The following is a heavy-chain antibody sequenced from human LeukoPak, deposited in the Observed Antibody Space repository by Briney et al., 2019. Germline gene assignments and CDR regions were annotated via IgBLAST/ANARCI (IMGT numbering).Heavy chain of an antibody. Sequence: QPGRSLRLSCAASGFTFSTYGMHWVRQAPGKGLDWVAVIWYDGGSKYYADSVKGRFTISTDNSKNTVYLQMNSLRAKDTALYFCANYIQRPPGMDVWGQGTMVTVSS. CDR3: ANYIQRPPGMDV. CDR2: IWYDGGSK. CDR1: GFTFSTYG. J-gene: IGHJ6*02. D-gene: IGHD3-10*02. V-gene: IGHV3-33*08.